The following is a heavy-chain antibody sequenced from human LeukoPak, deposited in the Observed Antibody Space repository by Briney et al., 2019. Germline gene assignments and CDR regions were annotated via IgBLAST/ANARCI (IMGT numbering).Heavy chain of an antibody. CDR2: INHSGST. CDR1: GGSFSGYY. J-gene: IGHJ4*02. CDR3: ARGRTPNNNGYGDY. D-gene: IGHD5-12*01. V-gene: IGHV4-34*01. Sequence: SETLSLTCAVYGGSFSGYYWSWIRQPPGKGLEWIGEINHSGSTNYNPSLKSRVTISVDTSKNQFSLKLSSVTAADTAVYYCARGRTPNNNGYGDYWGQGTLVTVSS.